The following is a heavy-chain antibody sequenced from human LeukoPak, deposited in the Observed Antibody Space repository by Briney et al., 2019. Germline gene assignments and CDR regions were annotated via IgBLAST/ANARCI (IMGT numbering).Heavy chain of an antibody. CDR3: ARSILWFGDAFDY. V-gene: IGHV1-2*06. Sequence: ASVKVSCKASGYTFTCYYMHWVRQAPGQGLEWMGRINPNSGGTNYAQKFQGRVTMTRDTSISTAYMELSRLRSDDTAVYYCARSILWFGDAFDYWGQGTLVTVSS. CDR1: GYTFTCYY. D-gene: IGHD3-10*01. CDR2: INPNSGGT. J-gene: IGHJ4*02.